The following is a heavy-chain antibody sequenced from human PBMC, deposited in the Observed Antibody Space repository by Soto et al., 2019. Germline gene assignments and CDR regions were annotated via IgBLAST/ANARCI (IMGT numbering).Heavy chain of an antibody. CDR1: GYTFTSYA. Sequence: QVQLVQSGAEVKKPGASVKGSCKASGYTFTSYAMHWVRQAPGQRLEWMGWINAGNGNTKYSQKFQGRVTITRDTSASTAYMELSSLRSEDTAVYYCARDSGDSYGYNWGQGTLVTVSS. CDR2: INAGNGNT. CDR3: ARDSGDSYGYN. D-gene: IGHD5-18*01. J-gene: IGHJ4*02. V-gene: IGHV1-3*01.